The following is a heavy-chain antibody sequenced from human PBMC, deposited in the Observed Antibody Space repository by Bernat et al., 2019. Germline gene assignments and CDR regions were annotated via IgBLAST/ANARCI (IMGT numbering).Heavy chain of an antibody. D-gene: IGHD2-15*01. V-gene: IGHV1-3*01. J-gene: IGHJ3*02. CDR3: ARDLFDVIGYCSGGSCSDAFDI. CDR2: INAGSGNT. CDR1: GYTFSSYA. Sequence: QVQLVQSGAEVKKSGASVKVSCKASGYTFSSYAVHWVRQAPGQRLEWMGRINAGSGNTKYSQKFQGRVTITRDTSASTAYMELSSLRSDDTAVYYCARDLFDVIGYCSGGSCSDAFDIWGQGTMVTVSS.